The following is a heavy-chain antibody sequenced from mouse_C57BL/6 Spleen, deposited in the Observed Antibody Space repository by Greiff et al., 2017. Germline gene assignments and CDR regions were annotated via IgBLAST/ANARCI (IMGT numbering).Heavy chain of an antibody. V-gene: IGHV5-6*02. J-gene: IGHJ3*01. D-gene: IGHD2-1*01. CDR2: ISSGGSYT. CDR1: GFTFSSYG. CDR3: ASEDLGNWLAY. Sequence: VKLLESGGDLVKPGGSLKLSCAASGFTFSSYGMYWVRQTPDKRLEWVATISSGGSYTYYPDNVKGRFTISRDNAKNTLYLQMSSLKSEDTAMYYWASEDLGNWLAYWGQGTLVTVSA.